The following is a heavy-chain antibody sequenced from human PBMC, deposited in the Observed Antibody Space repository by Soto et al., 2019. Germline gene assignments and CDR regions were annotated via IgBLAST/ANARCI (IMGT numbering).Heavy chain of an antibody. Sequence: SETLSLTCTVSGGSISSSSYYWGWIRQPPGKGLEWIGSIYYSGSTYYNPSLKSRVTISVDTSKNQFSLKLSSVTAADTAVYYCARLNYPSWFDPWGQGTLVTVSS. V-gene: IGHV4-39*01. CDR2: IYYSGST. CDR3: ARLNYPSWFDP. J-gene: IGHJ5*02. D-gene: IGHD3-10*01. CDR1: GGSISSSSYY.